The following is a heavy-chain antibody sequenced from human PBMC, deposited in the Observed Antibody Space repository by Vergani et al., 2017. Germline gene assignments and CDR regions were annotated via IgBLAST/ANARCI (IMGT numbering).Heavy chain of an antibody. CDR2: INPNSGGT. CDR3: ARVGTSSNRDYFDY. Sequence: QVQLVQSGAEVKKPGASVKVSCKASGYTFTDYFMHWVRQAPGHGLEWMGWINPNSGGTNYAQKFQGRVTMTRDTSISTAYMELSSLRSDDTAVYYCARVGTSSNRDYFDYWGQGTLVTVSS. J-gene: IGHJ4*02. V-gene: IGHV1-2*02. CDR1: GYTFTDYF. D-gene: IGHD2-2*01.